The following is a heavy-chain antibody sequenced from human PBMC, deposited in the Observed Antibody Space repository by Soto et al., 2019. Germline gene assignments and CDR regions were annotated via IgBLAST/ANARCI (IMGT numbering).Heavy chain of an antibody. CDR2: ISYDGSNK. Sequence: PGGSLRLSCAASGFTFSSYAMHWVRQAPGKGLEWVAVISYDGSNKYYADSVKGRFTISRDNSKNTLYLQMNSLRAEDTAVYYCARDRWGEMATITAYWGQGTLVTVSS. J-gene: IGHJ4*02. V-gene: IGHV3-30-3*01. D-gene: IGHD5-12*01. CDR3: ARDRWGEMATITAY. CDR1: GFTFSSYA.